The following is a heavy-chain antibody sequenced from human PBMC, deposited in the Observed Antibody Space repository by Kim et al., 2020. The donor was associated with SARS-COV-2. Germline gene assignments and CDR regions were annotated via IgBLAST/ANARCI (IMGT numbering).Heavy chain of an antibody. D-gene: IGHD4-17*01. CDR2: INAGNGNT. CDR1: GYTFTSYT. J-gene: IGHJ6*03. CDR3: ARDPGLRWGSYYYMDV. Sequence: ASVKVSCKASGYTFTSYTMHWVRQAPGQRLEWMGWINAGNGNTKYSQKFQGRVTITRDTSASTAYMELSSLRSEDTAVYYCARDPGLRWGSYYYMDVWGKGTTVTVSS. V-gene: IGHV1-3*01.